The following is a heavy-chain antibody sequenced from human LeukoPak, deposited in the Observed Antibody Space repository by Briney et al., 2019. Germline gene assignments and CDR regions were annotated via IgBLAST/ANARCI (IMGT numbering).Heavy chain of an antibody. CDR1: GFIFSNNG. Sequence: GGSLRLSCEVSGFIFSNNGMHWVRQAPGKGLEWVAVISYDGSDKYYADSVKGRFTISRDNSKNTLYLQMNSLRAEDTAVYYCARDEFLDYWGQGTLVTVSS. CDR3: ARDEFLDY. CDR2: ISYDGSDK. J-gene: IGHJ4*02. V-gene: IGHV3-30*03.